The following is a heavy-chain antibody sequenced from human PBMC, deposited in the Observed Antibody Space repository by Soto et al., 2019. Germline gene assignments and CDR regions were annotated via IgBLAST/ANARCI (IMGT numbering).Heavy chain of an antibody. Sequence: EVQLVEFGGGLVRPGGSLRLSCAASGLTFSNAWMNWVRQAPGKGLEWVGRIKSKNDGGATEYNTPVKDRFTISRDDSRDTLYLQMNSLKIEDTAVYYCTTDAEWGIWGQGTMVTVSS. D-gene: IGHD2-8*01. J-gene: IGHJ3*02. CDR1: GLTFSNAW. CDR3: TTDAEWGI. CDR2: IKSKNDGGAT. V-gene: IGHV3-15*07.